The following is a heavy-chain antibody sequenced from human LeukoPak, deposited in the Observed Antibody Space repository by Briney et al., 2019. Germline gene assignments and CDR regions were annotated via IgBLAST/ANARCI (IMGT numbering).Heavy chain of an antibody. CDR1: GFTFGGYG. CDR3: TRYNKDHFDY. CDR2: IEYDGSRA. V-gene: IGHV3-33*08. D-gene: IGHD1-14*01. J-gene: IGHJ4*02. Sequence: GGSLRLSCAGSGFTFGGYGMHWFRQTPGKGLEWVAVIEYDGSRAFYADSVKGRFAITRDNSKNTMPVQMDDLRAEDTAVYYCTRYNKDHFDYWGQGTLVTVSS.